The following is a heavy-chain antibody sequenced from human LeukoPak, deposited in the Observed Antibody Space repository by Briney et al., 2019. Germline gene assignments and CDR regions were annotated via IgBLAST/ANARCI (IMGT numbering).Heavy chain of an antibody. D-gene: IGHD6-6*01. CDR3: ARERTAARNWFDP. CDR1: GYTFTSYG. J-gene: IGHJ5*02. Sequence: ASVKVSCKASGYTFTSYGISWVRQAPGQGLEWMGWINPNSGGTNYAQKFQGRVTMTRDTSISTAYMELSRLRSDDTAVYYCARERTAARNWFDPWGQGTLVTVSS. CDR2: INPNSGGT. V-gene: IGHV1-2*02.